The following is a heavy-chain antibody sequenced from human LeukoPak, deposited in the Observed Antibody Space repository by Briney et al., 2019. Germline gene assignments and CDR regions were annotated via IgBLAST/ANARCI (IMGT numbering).Heavy chain of an antibody. Sequence: PGGSLRLSCAGSGFTFNTYNMNWVRQAPGKGLEWVAVISYDGSNKYYADSVKGRFTISRDNSKNTLYLQMNSLRAEDTAVYYCARDFYGDYSMCNYWGQGTLVTVSS. CDR1: GFTFNTYN. CDR3: ARDFYGDYSMCNY. J-gene: IGHJ4*02. D-gene: IGHD4-17*01. V-gene: IGHV3-30*03. CDR2: ISYDGSNK.